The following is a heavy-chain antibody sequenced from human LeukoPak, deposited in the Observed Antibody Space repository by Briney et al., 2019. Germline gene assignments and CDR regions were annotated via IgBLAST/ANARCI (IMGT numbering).Heavy chain of an antibody. CDR2: ISSNSSYI. CDR1: GFTFSSYS. V-gene: IGHV3-21*01. CDR3: ARDSRSSSWEFDY. Sequence: GGSLRLSCAASGFTFSSYSMNWVRQAPGKGLEWVSSISSNSSYIYYADSVKGRFTISRDNAKNSLYLQMNSLRAEDTAVYYCARDSRSSSWEFDYWGQGTLVTVSS. D-gene: IGHD6-13*01. J-gene: IGHJ4*02.